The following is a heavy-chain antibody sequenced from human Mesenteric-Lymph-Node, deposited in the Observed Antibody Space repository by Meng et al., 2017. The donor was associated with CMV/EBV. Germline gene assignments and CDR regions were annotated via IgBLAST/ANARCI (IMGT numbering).Heavy chain of an antibody. V-gene: IGHV4-59*01. CDR3: ARDGSGYDFYYGMDV. Sequence: GSLRLSCTVSGGSISSYHWSWIRQPPGKGLEWIGYMYYSGSTNYNPSLKSRVTISVDTSKNQFSLKLSSVTAADTAMYYCARDGSGYDFYYGMDVWGQGTTVTVSS. D-gene: IGHD5-12*01. J-gene: IGHJ6*02. CDR2: MYYSGST. CDR1: GGSISSYH.